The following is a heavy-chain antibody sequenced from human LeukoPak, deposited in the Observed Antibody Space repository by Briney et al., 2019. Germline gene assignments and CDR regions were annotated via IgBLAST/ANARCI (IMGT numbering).Heavy chain of an antibody. Sequence: PGRSLRLSCAASGFTFDDYAMHWVRQAPGKGLEWVSGISWNSGNIDYADSVKGRFSISRDNAKNSLYLQMNSLRAEDTALYYCAKAVARSVWSNWFGPWGQGTLVTVSS. CDR3: AKAVARSVWSNWFGP. V-gene: IGHV3-9*01. J-gene: IGHJ5*02. D-gene: IGHD6-19*01. CDR2: ISWNSGNI. CDR1: GFTFDDYA.